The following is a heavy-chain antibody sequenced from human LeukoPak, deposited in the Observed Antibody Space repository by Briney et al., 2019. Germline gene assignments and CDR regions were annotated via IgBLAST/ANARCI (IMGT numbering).Heavy chain of an antibody. Sequence: GRSLRLSCAASGFTFSSYGMHWVRQAPGKGLEWVAVISYDGSNKYYADSVKGRFTISRDNSKNTLYLQMNSLRAEDTAVYYCAKDEGSSWPIIGYWGQGTLVTVSS. V-gene: IGHV3-30*18. CDR2: ISYDGSNK. J-gene: IGHJ4*02. CDR3: AKDEGSSWPIIGY. D-gene: IGHD6-13*01. CDR1: GFTFSSYG.